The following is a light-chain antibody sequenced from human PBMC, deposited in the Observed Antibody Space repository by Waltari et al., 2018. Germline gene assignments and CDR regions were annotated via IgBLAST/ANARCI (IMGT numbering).Light chain of an antibody. V-gene: IGKV2D-29*01. CDR1: QSLLHNDGETF. CDR2: EVS. Sequence: DMVMTQTPPSLSVTPGQLASISCKSSQSLLHNDGETFLYWYLQKPGQPPQLLIYEVSSRFSGVPDRFSGSGSETDFTLKISRVEPEDVGVYYCMQSLQLPLSFGGGTKVDI. CDR3: MQSLQLPLS. J-gene: IGKJ4*01.